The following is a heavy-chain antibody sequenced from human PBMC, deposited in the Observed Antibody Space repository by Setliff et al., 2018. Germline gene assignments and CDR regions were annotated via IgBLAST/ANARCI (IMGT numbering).Heavy chain of an antibody. CDR2: IFYSGNT. D-gene: IGHD1-1*01. Sequence: SETLSLTCTVSGGSMTSYYWTWIRQPPGEGLEWIGYIFYSGNTEYNPSLKSRVTISVDTSKSQFSLKLTSVTAADAAVYYCARIRGPTGNCQEAFDIWSEGTMVTVSS. J-gene: IGHJ3*02. CDR1: GGSMTSYY. CDR3: ARIRGPTGNCQEAFDI. V-gene: IGHV4-59*01.